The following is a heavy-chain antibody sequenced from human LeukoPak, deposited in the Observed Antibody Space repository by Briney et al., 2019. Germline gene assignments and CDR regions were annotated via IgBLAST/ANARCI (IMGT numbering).Heavy chain of an antibody. Sequence: KPSETLSLTCTVSGGSISGYYWSWIRQPPGKGLEWIGYIYYSGSTNSNPSLKSRVTISVDTSRNQFSLKLSSVTAADTAVYYCARYYCSNGVCQGFDYWGQGTLVTVSS. CDR2: IYYSGST. CDR1: GGSISGYY. J-gene: IGHJ4*02. V-gene: IGHV4-59*01. CDR3: ARYYCSNGVCQGFDY. D-gene: IGHD2-8*01.